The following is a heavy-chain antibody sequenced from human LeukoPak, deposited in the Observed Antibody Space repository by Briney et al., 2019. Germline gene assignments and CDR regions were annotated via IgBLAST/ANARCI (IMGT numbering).Heavy chain of an antibody. J-gene: IGHJ6*02. CDR3: AGRRVGNGMDV. Sequence: QSGGSLRLSCAASGFTFSSYWMHWVRQAPGEGLVWVSRVSVDGSTTTYAESVEGRFTTSRDNAKNTLSLQMNSLRAEDTAVYYCAGRRVGNGMDVWGQGTTVTVSS. CDR2: VSVDGSTT. CDR1: GFTFSSYW. V-gene: IGHV3-74*01.